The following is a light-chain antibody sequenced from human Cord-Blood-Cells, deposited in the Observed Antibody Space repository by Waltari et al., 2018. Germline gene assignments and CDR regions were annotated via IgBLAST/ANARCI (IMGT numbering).Light chain of an antibody. Sequence: QSALTQPASVSGSPGQSITIPCTGTSRDVGSYNLVSWYQPHPGKAPKLMIYEGSKRPSGVSNRFSGSKSGNTASLTISGLQAEDEADYYCCSYAGSSTVVFGGGTKLTVL. CDR3: CSYAGSSTVV. CDR1: SRDVGSYNL. J-gene: IGLJ2*01. V-gene: IGLV2-23*01. CDR2: EGS.